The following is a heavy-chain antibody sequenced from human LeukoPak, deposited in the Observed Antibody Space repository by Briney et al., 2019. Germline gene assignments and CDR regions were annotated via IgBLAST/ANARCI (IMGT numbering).Heavy chain of an antibody. Sequence: ASVKVSCKASGYTFTGYYMHWVRQAPGQGLEWMGWINPNSGGTNYAQKFQGRVTMTRDTSISTAYMELSRLRSDDTAVYYCARGSRPVAAAGHPLGYWGQGTLVTVSS. V-gene: IGHV1-2*02. J-gene: IGHJ4*02. CDR3: ARGSRPVAAAGHPLGY. CDR1: GYTFTGYY. D-gene: IGHD6-13*01. CDR2: INPNSGGT.